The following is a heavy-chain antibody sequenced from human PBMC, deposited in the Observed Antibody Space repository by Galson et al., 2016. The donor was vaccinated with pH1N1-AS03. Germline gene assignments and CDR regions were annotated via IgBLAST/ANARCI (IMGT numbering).Heavy chain of an antibody. CDR2: ISNDVNTM. Sequence: SLRLSCAASGFSFSSYSMGWVRQAPGKGLEWISYISNDVNTMYYADSVKGRFTISRDNDKKSLFLQMDSLRVEDSGLYYCARRTPFDVWGQGTMVTVSS. CDR3: ARRTPFDV. D-gene: IGHD2-15*01. CDR1: GFSFSSYS. V-gene: IGHV3-48*04. J-gene: IGHJ3*01.